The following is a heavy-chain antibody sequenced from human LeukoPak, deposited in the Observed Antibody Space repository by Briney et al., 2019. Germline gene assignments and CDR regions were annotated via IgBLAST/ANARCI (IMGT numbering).Heavy chain of an antibody. Sequence: PSVKVSCKASGYTFSSYYMHWVPQAPGQGLEWMEIISPSGDYTRYAQKLQGRVSMTLDTYTSTVYMELNSLESEDTAMYYCARDNSGWSVDYWGQGTLVTVTS. CDR2: ISPSGDYT. CDR1: GYTFSSYY. V-gene: IGHV1-46*04. J-gene: IGHJ4*02. CDR3: ARDNSGWSVDY. D-gene: IGHD6-19*01.